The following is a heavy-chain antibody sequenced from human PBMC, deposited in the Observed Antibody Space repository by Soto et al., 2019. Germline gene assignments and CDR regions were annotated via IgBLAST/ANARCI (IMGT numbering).Heavy chain of an antibody. CDR3: SRLSSSGYYYWFDA. V-gene: IGHV4-38-2*01. CDR1: GYSISSGHY. J-gene: IGHJ5*02. D-gene: IGHD3-22*01. Sequence: SETLSLTCEVSGYSISSGHYWGWIRQPPGKGLEWIGSIYHTGTTYYNPSLESRVTMSVDTSENQFSLRVRSVTAADTAVYYCSRLSSSGYYYWFDAWGQGTLVTVSS. CDR2: IYHTGTT.